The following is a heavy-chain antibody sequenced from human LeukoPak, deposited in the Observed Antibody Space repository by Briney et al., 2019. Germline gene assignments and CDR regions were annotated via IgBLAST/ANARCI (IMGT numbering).Heavy chain of an antibody. CDR2: ISAYNGNT. J-gene: IGHJ6*02. D-gene: IGHD3-10*01. Sequence: GSVKVSCKASGYTFTGYYMHRVRQAPGQGLEWMGWISAYNGNTNYAQKLQGRVTMTTDTSTSTAYMELRSLRSDDTAVYYCARFTMVRGVITYYYYYGMDVWGQGTTVTVSS. V-gene: IGHV1-18*04. CDR1: GYTFTGYY. CDR3: ARFTMVRGVITYYYYYGMDV.